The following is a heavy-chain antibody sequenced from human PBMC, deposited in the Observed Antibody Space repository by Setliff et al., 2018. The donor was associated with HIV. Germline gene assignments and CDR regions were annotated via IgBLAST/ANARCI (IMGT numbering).Heavy chain of an antibody. Sequence: ASVKVSCKVSGFTLNEVSIHWVQQAPGKGLEWMGYFDPEDGETVHAQKFQGRVTMTEDTSTDTAYMELSGLRSEDTAVYYCARDDHYYDMGSILSDWFFDVWDRGTLVTVSS. CDR2: FDPEDGET. CDR1: GFTLNEVS. V-gene: IGHV1-24*01. J-gene: IGHJ2*01. D-gene: IGHD3-22*01. CDR3: ARDDHYYDMGSILSDWFFDV.